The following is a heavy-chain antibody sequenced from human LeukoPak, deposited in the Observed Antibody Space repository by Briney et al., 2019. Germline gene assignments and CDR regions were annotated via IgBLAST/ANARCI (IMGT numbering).Heavy chain of an antibody. CDR1: GLTFTSYS. Sequence: GGSLSLSCAASGLTFTSYSMSWVRHPPGNGLEWVSSISGSGGSTYYADSVKGRFTITRDNSKNTLYLQMNSLRAEDTAVYYCAKDREDAEYYFDYWGQGTLVTVSS. J-gene: IGHJ4*02. CDR2: ISGSGGST. V-gene: IGHV3-23*01. D-gene: IGHD2-2*01. CDR3: AKDREDAEYYFDY.